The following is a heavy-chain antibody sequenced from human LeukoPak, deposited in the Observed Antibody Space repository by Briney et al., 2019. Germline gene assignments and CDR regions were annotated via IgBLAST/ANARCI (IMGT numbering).Heavy chain of an antibody. CDR2: ISSSSYI. Sequence: GGSLRLSCAASGFTFSSYSMNWVRQAPGKGLEWVSSISSSSYIYYADSVKGRFTISRDNAKNSLYLQMNSLRAEDTAVYYCARSRGSSWFHDAFDIWGQGTMVTVSS. D-gene: IGHD6-13*01. CDR1: GFTFSSYS. J-gene: IGHJ3*02. CDR3: ARSRGSSWFHDAFDI. V-gene: IGHV3-21*01.